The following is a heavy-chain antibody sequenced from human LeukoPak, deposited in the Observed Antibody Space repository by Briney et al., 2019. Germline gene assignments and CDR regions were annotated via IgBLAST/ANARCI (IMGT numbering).Heavy chain of an antibody. CDR3: AKDGQVSSGWFDY. CDR1: GFTFSSYA. CDR2: ISGSGGST. J-gene: IGHJ4*02. Sequence: GGSLRLSCAASGFTFSSYAMSWVRQAPGKGLEWVSAISGSGGSTYYADSVKGRFTISRDDSKNTLYLQMNSLRAEDTAVYYCAKDGQVSSGWFDYWGQGTLVTVSS. D-gene: IGHD6-19*01. V-gene: IGHV3-23*01.